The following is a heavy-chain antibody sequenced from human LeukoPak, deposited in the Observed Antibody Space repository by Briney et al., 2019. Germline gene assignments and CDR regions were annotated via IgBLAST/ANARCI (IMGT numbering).Heavy chain of an antibody. J-gene: IGHJ6*02. CDR3: ARDEGKENGMDV. V-gene: IGHV3-33*01. CDR1: AFTFSSYG. CDR2: IWHDGRNK. Sequence: GGSLRLSCAASAFTFSSYGMHWLRQAPGKGLEWVAVIWHDGRNKEYADSVKGRFTISRDNSKNTLYLQMSSLRAEDTAVYCCARDEGKENGMDVWGQGTTVTVS.